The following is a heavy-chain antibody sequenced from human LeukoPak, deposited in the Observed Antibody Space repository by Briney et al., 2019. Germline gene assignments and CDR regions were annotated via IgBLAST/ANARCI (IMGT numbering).Heavy chain of an antibody. CDR2: MSYDGSKE. J-gene: IGHJ4*02. CDR3: ARGIGYGFFDY. CDR1: GFTFSTFA. Sequence: PGGSLRLSCAASGFTFSTFAVHWVRQAPGKGLEWVAVMSYDGSKEYYADSVKGRFTVSRDNSKNTLYLQMNSLRTEDTAVYYCARGIGYGFFDYWGRGTLVTVSS. D-gene: IGHD4-17*01. V-gene: IGHV3-30*01.